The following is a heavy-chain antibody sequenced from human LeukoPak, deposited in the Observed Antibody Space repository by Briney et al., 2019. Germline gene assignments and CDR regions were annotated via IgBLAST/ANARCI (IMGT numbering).Heavy chain of an antibody. J-gene: IGHJ5*02. CDR3: ARDVFLVLNWFAP. V-gene: IGHV1-2*06. D-gene: IGHD6-13*01. CDR2: INPNSGGT. CDR1: GYTFTGYY. Sequence: ASVKVSCKASGYTFTGYYMHWVRQAPGQGLEWMGRINPNSGGTNYAQKFQGRVTMTRDTSISTAYPELSRLRPDDTAVYYCARDVFLVLNWFAPWGQGTLVTVSS.